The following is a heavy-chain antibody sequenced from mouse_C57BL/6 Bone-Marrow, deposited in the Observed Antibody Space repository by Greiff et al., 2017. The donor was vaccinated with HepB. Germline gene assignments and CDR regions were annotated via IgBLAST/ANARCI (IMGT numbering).Heavy chain of an antibody. CDR2: IHPNSGST. Sequence: VQLQQSGAELVKPGASVKLSCKASGYTFTSYWMHWVKQRPGQGLEWIGMIHPNSGSTNYNEKFKSKATLTVDKSSSTAYMQLSSLTSEDSAVYYCARGCGSSWFAYWGQGTLVTVSA. CDR1: GYTFTSYW. V-gene: IGHV1-64*01. CDR3: ARGCGSSWFAY. J-gene: IGHJ3*01. D-gene: IGHD1-1*01.